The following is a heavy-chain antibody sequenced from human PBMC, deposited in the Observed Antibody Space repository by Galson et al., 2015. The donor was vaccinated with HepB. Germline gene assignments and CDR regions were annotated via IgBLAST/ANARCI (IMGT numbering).Heavy chain of an antibody. Sequence: SLRLSCAASGFTFSSYWMSWVRQAPGKGLEWVANIKQDGSEKYYVDSVKGRFTISRDNAKNSLYLQMNSLRAEDTAVYYCARSSYSSSSWRPTISPFDYWGQGTLVTVSS. CDR1: GFTFSSYW. V-gene: IGHV3-7*03. J-gene: IGHJ4*02. CDR2: IKQDGSEK. D-gene: IGHD6-6*01. CDR3: ARSSYSSSSWRPTISPFDY.